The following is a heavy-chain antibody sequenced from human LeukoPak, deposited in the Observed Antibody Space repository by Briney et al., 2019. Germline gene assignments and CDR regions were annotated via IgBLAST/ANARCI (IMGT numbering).Heavy chain of an antibody. Sequence: GGSLRLSCAASGFTFSSYEMNWVRQAPGKGLEWVSYISSSGSTIYYADSVKGRFTISRDNAKNSLYLQINSLRAEDTAVYYCARQQFPPGGYYDSNDAFDIWGQGTMVTVSS. J-gene: IGHJ3*02. D-gene: IGHD3-22*01. CDR2: ISSSGSTI. V-gene: IGHV3-48*03. CDR1: GFTFSSYE. CDR3: ARQQFPPGGYYDSNDAFDI.